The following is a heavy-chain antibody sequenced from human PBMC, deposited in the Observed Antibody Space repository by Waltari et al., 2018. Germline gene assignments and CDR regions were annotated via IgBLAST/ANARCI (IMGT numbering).Heavy chain of an antibody. CDR1: GFTFRNYA. CDR2: ISSDGTYK. Sequence: QVQLVESGGGVVQPGKSLRLSCAASGFTFRNYAMHWVRQAPGKGVEWVTVISSDGTYKSYADPVKGRFTISRDNSKNTLFLQMNSLTTEDTALYYCASVAAADFDYWGQGTLVTVSS. D-gene: IGHD6-13*01. CDR3: ASVAAADFDY. J-gene: IGHJ4*02. V-gene: IGHV3-30-3*01.